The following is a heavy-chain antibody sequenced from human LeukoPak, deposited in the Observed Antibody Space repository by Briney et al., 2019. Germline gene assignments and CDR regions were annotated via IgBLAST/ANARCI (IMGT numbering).Heavy chain of an antibody. CDR1: GFTFSSYA. CDR3: AKGGVNHYDSSGYYHPPGDY. D-gene: IGHD3-22*01. V-gene: IGHV3-23*01. Sequence: GGSLRLSCAASGFTFSSYAMSWVRQAPGKGLEWVSSISHRGDSTDYADSVQGRFTISRDNSKNTLFLQMSSLRAGDTAVYYCAKGGVNHYDSSGYYHPPGDYWGQGTLVTVSS. J-gene: IGHJ4*02. CDR2: ISHRGDST.